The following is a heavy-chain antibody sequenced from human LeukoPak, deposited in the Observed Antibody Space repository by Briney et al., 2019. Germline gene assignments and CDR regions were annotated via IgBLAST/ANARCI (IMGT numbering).Heavy chain of an antibody. J-gene: IGHJ5*02. V-gene: IGHV3-23*01. CDR3: AKVRGYCSSTSCPQGWFDP. Sequence: PGGSLRLSCAASGFTFSNYGMSWVRQAPGKGLEWVSAISGSGVNTYYADSVKGRFTVSRDNSKNTLFLQMNSLRAEVTAVYYCAKVRGYCSSTSCPQGWFDPWGQGTLVTVSS. D-gene: IGHD2-2*01. CDR1: GFTFSNYG. CDR2: ISGSGVNT.